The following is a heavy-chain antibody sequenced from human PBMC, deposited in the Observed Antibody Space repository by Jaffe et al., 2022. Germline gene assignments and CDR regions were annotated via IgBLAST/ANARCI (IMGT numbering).Heavy chain of an antibody. D-gene: IGHD2-2*03. CDR2: ISGSGGST. Sequence: EVQLLESGGGLVQPGGSLRLSCAASGFTFSSYAMSWVRQAPGKGLEWVSAISGSGGSTYYADSVKGRFTISRDNSKNTLYLQMNSLRAEDTAVYYCAKDLGYCSSTSCFPYYYMDVWGKGTTVTVSS. J-gene: IGHJ6*03. CDR1: GFTFSSYA. V-gene: IGHV3-23*01. CDR3: AKDLGYCSSTSCFPYYYMDV.